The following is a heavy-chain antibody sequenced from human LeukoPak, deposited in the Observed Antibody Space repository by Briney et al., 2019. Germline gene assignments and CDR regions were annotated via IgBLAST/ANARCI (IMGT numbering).Heavy chain of an antibody. J-gene: IGHJ4*02. D-gene: IGHD5-18*01. Sequence: SETLSLTCAVYGGSFSGYYWSWIRQPPGKGLEWIGEINHSGSTNYNPSLKSRATISVDTSKNQFSLKLSSVTAADTAVYYCARGILGAMVENQTNYFDYWGQGTLVTVSS. CDR1: GGSFSGYY. CDR3: ARGILGAMVENQTNYFDY. CDR2: INHSGST. V-gene: IGHV4-34*01.